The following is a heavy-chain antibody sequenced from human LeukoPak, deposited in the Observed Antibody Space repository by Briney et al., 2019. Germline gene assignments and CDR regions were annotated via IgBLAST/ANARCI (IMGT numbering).Heavy chain of an antibody. Sequence: PGASLRLSCVASGFTFGNYAMSWVRQAPGKGLEWVSAITGSGDSTFNADSVKGRFTISRDNSKNTLHLQMNNLRAEDTDIYYCAKSRIVVVTAIDYWGQGILVTVSS. D-gene: IGHD2-21*02. J-gene: IGHJ4*02. CDR3: AKSRIVVVTAIDY. CDR2: ITGSGDST. CDR1: GFTFGNYA. V-gene: IGHV3-23*01.